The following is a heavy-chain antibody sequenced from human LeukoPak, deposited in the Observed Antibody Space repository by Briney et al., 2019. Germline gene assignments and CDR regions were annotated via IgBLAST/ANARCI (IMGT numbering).Heavy chain of an antibody. CDR3: ARGATRLVVITNDAFDI. CDR2: IDHSGST. Sequence: SETLSLTCAVYGGSVSAYYWNWIRQPPGKGLEWIGEIDHSGSTNYNPSLKSRLTISVDTSKNQFSLKLSSVTAADTAMYYCARGATRLVVITNDAFDIWGQGTMVTVPS. CDR1: GGSVSAYY. J-gene: IGHJ3*02. V-gene: IGHV4-34*01. D-gene: IGHD3-22*01.